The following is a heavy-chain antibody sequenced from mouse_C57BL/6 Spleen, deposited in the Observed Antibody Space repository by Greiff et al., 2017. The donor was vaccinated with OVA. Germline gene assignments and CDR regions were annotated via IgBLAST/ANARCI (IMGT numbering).Heavy chain of an antibody. D-gene: IGHD1-1*01. CDR3: ARMPYYYGSSYVWYFDV. Sequence: VQLQQPGAELVKPGASVKLSCKASGYTFTSYWMHWVKQRHGQGLEWIGMIHPNSGSTNYNEKFKSKATLTVEKSSSTASMQLRSLTSEDSACYYCARMPYYYGSSYVWYFDVWGTGTTVTVSS. J-gene: IGHJ1*03. CDR2: IHPNSGST. V-gene: IGHV1-64*01. CDR1: GYTFTSYW.